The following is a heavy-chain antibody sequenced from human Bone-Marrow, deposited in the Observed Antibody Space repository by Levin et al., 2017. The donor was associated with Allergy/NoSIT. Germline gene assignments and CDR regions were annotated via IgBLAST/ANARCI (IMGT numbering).Heavy chain of an antibody. CDR3: AKGLGYCSSSSCYEDY. Sequence: GGSLRLSCAASGFTFSNYAMNWVRQAPGKGLEWVSVIRGGGGTAYYADSVKGRFTISRDNSKNTLYLQMNSLRAEDTAVYYCAKGLGYCSSSSCYEDYWGQGTLVTVSS. V-gene: IGHV3-23*01. CDR2: IRGGGGTA. CDR1: GFTFSNYA. J-gene: IGHJ4*02. D-gene: IGHD2-2*01.